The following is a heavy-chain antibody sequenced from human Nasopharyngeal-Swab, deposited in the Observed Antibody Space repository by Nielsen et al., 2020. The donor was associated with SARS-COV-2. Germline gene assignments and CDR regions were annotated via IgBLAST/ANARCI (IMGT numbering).Heavy chain of an antibody. Sequence: ASVKVSCKASGYTFTSYDVNWVRQATGQGLEWMGWMNPDSGNTDYAQTFQGRVTMTRDTSISTAYMELSSLRSEDTAVYYCARRYRSYGDYAVDYWGQGTLVTVSS. CDR2: MNPDSGNT. V-gene: IGHV1-8*01. CDR3: ARRYRSYGDYAVDY. J-gene: IGHJ4*02. CDR1: GYTFTSYD. D-gene: IGHD4-17*01.